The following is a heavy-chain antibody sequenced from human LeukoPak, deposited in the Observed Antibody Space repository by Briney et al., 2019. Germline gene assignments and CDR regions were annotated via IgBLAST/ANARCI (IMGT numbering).Heavy chain of an antibody. V-gene: IGHV1-69*13. CDR1: GGTFSGYA. CDR2: IIPIFGTA. D-gene: IGHD3-3*01. J-gene: IGHJ4*02. CDR3: ARDINPTPHYDFWSGYFGY. Sequence: ASVKVSCKASGGTFSGYAISWVRQAPGQGLEWMGGIIPIFGTANYAQKFQGRVTITADESTSTAYMELSSLRSEDTAVYYCARDINPTPHYDFWSGYFGYWGQGTLVTVSS.